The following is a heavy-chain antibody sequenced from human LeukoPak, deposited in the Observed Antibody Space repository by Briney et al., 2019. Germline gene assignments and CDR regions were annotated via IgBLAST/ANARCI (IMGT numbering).Heavy chain of an antibody. CDR2: IYDDGST. Sequence: PSETLSLTCNVSGASIGSGGHYWTWIRQHPGKGLEWIGNIYDDGSTYYNPSLKSRVTISVDTSKNHFSLQLISVTAADTAVYYCAREPHWAFDYWGQGTLVTVSS. CDR3: AREPHWAFDY. V-gene: IGHV4-31*03. J-gene: IGHJ4*02. CDR1: GASIGSGGHY. D-gene: IGHD7-27*01.